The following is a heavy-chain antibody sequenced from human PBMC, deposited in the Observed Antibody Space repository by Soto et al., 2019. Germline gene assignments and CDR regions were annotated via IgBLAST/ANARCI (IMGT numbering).Heavy chain of an antibody. Sequence: GGSLRLSCAASGFTVSSNYMSWVRQAPGKGLEWVSVIYSGGSTYYADSVKGRFTISRDNSKNTLYLQMNSLRAEDTAVYYCARGSFGYYGPNWFDPWGQGTLVTVSS. CDR3: ARGSFGYYGPNWFDP. CDR2: IYSGGST. D-gene: IGHD3-10*01. J-gene: IGHJ5*02. CDR1: GFTVSSNY. V-gene: IGHV3-53*01.